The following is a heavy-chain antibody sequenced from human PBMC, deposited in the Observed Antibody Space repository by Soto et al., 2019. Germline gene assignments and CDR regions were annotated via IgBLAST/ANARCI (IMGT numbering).Heavy chain of an antibody. V-gene: IGHV3-15*01. Sequence: PGGSLRLSCAASGFSFSNAWMSWVRQAPGKGLEWVGRILSKSDGGTIDYNAPVNGRFTISRDDSKNTLNLQMDRLNSEVTAVYYCTAMTALYWGQGTLVTVSS. D-gene: IGHD2-21*02. CDR1: GFSFSNAW. CDR3: TAMTALY. CDR2: ILSKSDGGTI. J-gene: IGHJ4*02.